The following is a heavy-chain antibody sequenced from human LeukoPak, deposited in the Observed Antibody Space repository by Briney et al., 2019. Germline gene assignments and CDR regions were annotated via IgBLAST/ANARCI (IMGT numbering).Heavy chain of an antibody. V-gene: IGHV4-34*01. CDR2: INHSGST. D-gene: IGHD6-19*01. CDR3: AGAVVWWLVRSLYFDY. CDR1: GGSFSGYY. J-gene: IGHJ4*02. Sequence: SETLSLTCAVYGGSFSGYYWSWIRQPPGKGLEWIGEINHSGSTNYNPSLKSRVTISVDTSKNQFSLKLSSVTAADTAVYYCAGAVVWWLVRSLYFDYWGQGTLVTVSS.